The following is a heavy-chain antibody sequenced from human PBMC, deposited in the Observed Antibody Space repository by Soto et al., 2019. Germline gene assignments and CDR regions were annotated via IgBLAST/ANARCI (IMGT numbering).Heavy chain of an antibody. CDR2: ISPRTGSA. D-gene: IGHD3-10*01. CDR3: ARDGSYYGSWGMDV. Sequence: ASVKVSCKASGYTFTDYYIHWVRQAPGQGLEWMGWISPRTGSANFAQRFQGRVSMTRDTSITTAYMELRRLKSDDTAVYYCARDGSYYGSWGMDVWGQGTTVTVSS. V-gene: IGHV1-2*02. J-gene: IGHJ6*02. CDR1: GYTFTDYY.